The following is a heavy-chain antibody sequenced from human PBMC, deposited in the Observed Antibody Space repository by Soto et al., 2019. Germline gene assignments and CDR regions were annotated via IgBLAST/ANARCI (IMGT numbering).Heavy chain of an antibody. CDR2: IYWDDDK. V-gene: IGHV2-5*02. CDR3: AHIPNYYQYDWFDP. J-gene: IGHJ5*02. CDR1: GFSLTTRGVG. D-gene: IGHD3-16*01. Sequence: QITLKESGPTLVKPTQTLTLTCTFSGFSLTTRGVGVGWIRQPPGKALECLALIYWDDDKRYSPSLQSRLSTTKNNXXNQVVLTMTNVDPVDTATYYCAHIPNYYQYDWFDPWGQGTLVSVSS.